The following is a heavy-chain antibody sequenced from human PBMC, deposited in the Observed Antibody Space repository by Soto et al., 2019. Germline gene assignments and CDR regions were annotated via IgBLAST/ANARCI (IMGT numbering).Heavy chain of an antibody. J-gene: IGHJ4*02. D-gene: IGHD2-15*01. CDR1: GGSISSGDYS. CDR3: AREKAGYRSGGSGYGVRRFDY. Sequence: SETLSLTCTVSGGSISSGDYSCSWIRQPPGKGLEWIGYIYYSGSTYYNPSLKSRVTISGDTSKDQFSLKLSSVTAADTAVYYCAREKAGYRSGGSGYGVRRFDYWGQGTLVTVSS. CDR2: IYYSGST. V-gene: IGHV4-30-4*01.